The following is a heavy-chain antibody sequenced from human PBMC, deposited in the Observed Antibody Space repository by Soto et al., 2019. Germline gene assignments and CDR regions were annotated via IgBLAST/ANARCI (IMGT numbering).Heavy chain of an antibody. J-gene: IGHJ5*02. V-gene: IGHV3-30*03. CDR3: ASEGGSSSGGPYNWFDP. CDR1: GSTFGRYA. D-gene: IGHD1-26*01. CDR2: ISYDGSNK. Sequence: GGSLRLSCAASGSTFGRYAIHWVRQAPGKGLEWVAVISYDGSNKYYADSVKGRFTISRDNSKNALSLQMDSLRVEDPAVYYCASEGGSSSGGPYNWFDPWGQGTPVTVSS.